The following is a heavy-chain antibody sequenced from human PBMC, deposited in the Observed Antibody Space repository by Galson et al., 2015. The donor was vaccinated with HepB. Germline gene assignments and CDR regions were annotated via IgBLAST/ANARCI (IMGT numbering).Heavy chain of an antibody. CDR3: AKDISSSWYGHFDY. D-gene: IGHD6-13*01. V-gene: IGHV3-43*01. CDR1: GFTFDDYT. CDR2: ISWDGGST. Sequence: SLRLSCAASGFTFDDYTMHWVRQAPGKGLEWVSLISWDGGSTYYADSVKGRFTISRDNSKNSLYLQMNSLRTEDTALYYCAKDISSSWYGHFDYWGQGTLVTVSS. J-gene: IGHJ4*02.